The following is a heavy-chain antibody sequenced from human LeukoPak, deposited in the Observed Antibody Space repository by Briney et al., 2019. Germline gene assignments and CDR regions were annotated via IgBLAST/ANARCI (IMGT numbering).Heavy chain of an antibody. Sequence: SETLSLTCTVSGGSISSYYWSWIRQPPGKGLEWIGYIYYSGSTTYYPSLKSRVTISVDTSKGQFSLKLSSVTAADTAVYYCARDYYYDSSGNFDRWGQGTLVTVSS. J-gene: IGHJ4*02. CDR1: GGSISSYY. CDR2: IYYSGST. D-gene: IGHD3-22*01. V-gene: IGHV4-59*01. CDR3: ARDYYYDSSGNFDR.